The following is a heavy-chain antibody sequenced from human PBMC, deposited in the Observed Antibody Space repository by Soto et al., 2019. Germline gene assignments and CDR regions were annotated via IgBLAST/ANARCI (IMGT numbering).Heavy chain of an antibody. J-gene: IGHJ6*02. D-gene: IGHD6-6*01. CDR1: GGTFSSYA. CDR2: IIPIFGTA. Sequence: QVQLVQSGAEVKKPGSSVKVSCKASGGTFSSYAISWVRQAPGQGLEWMGGIIPIFGTANYAQKFQGRVTITVDESTSTADKEVSSLRSGDTAVYYCAKGPIIAARTSGYYYVMDVCGQGTTVTVSS. CDR3: AKGPIIAARTSGYYYVMDV. V-gene: IGHV1-69*12.